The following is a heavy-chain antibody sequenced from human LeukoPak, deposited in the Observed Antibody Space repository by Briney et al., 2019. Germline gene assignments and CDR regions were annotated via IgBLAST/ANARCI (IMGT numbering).Heavy chain of an antibody. CDR2: IHYTGST. Sequence: SETLSLTCTVSGGSINSYYWSWIRQPPGKGLECIGYIHYTGSTNYNPSLKSRVTVSVDTSKNQFSLKLSSVTAADTAIYYCARGGYYGSGNGPGDFDYWGQGTLVTVSS. J-gene: IGHJ4*02. D-gene: IGHD3-10*01. CDR1: GGSINSYY. CDR3: ARGGYYGSGNGPGDFDY. V-gene: IGHV4-59*01.